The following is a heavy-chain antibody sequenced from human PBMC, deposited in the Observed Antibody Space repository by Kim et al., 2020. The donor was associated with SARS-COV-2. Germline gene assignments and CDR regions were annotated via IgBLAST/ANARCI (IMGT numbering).Heavy chain of an antibody. CDR2: ISYDGSNK. D-gene: IGHD3-22*01. V-gene: IGHV3-30*18. J-gene: IGHJ6*02. CDR1: GFTFSSYG. Sequence: GGSLRLSCAASGFTFSSYGMHWVRQAPGKGLEWVAVISYDGSNKYYADSVKGRFTISRDNSKNTLYLQMNSLRAEDTAVYYCAKDLYYYDSSGYYYPACGYYYYGMDVWGQGTTVTVSS. CDR3: AKDLYYYDSSGYYYPACGYYYYGMDV.